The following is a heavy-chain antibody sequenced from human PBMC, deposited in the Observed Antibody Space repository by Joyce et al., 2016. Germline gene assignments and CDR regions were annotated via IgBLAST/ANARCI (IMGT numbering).Heavy chain of an antibody. Sequence: EVQLAESGGGLVQPGRSLRLSCITSGFTFGDYAVTWVRQAPGKGVEWVGFIRGKTYGGTTEYAASVKGRFSISRDDSKSIAYLQMNSLKTEDTAVYYCTRGGSGSSLDYWGQGTLVTVSS. CDR3: TRGGSGSSLDY. J-gene: IGHJ4*02. D-gene: IGHD3-10*01. CDR2: IRGKTYGGTT. CDR1: GFTFGDYA. V-gene: IGHV3-49*04.